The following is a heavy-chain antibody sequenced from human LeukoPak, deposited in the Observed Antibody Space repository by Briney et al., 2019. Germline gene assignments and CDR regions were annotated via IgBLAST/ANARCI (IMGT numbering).Heavy chain of an antibody. CDR3: ARNYGSRSYYERFDY. CDR2: IYPGDSDT. Sequence: GESLKISCKGSGYSFTSYWIGWVRQMPGKGLEWMGIIYPGDSDTRYSPSFQGQVTISADKSISTAYLQWSSLKASDTAVYYCARNYGSRSYYERFDYWGQGTLVTVSS. J-gene: IGHJ4*02. V-gene: IGHV5-51*01. D-gene: IGHD3-10*01. CDR1: GYSFTSYW.